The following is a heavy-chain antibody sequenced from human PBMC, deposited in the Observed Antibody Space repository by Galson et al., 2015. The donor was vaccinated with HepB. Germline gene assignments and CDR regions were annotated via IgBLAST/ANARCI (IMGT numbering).Heavy chain of an antibody. Sequence: SLRLSCAASGFTFSSYAMHWVRQAPGKGLEWVAVISYDGSNKYYADSVRGRFTISRDNSKNTLYLQMNSLRAEDTAVYYCASKTPDSSGYYYFDYWGQGTLVTVSS. J-gene: IGHJ4*02. CDR2: ISYDGSNK. CDR1: GFTFSSYA. V-gene: IGHV3-30*04. D-gene: IGHD3-22*01. CDR3: ASKTPDSSGYYYFDY.